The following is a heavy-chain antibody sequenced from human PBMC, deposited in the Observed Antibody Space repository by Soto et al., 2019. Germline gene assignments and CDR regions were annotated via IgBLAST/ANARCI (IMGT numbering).Heavy chain of an antibody. V-gene: IGHV3-23*01. CDR1: GFTFSSYA. D-gene: IGHD2-15*01. Sequence: AGGSLRLSCAASGFTFSSYAMSWVRQAPGKGLEWVSAISGSGGSTYYADSVKGRFTISRDNSKNTLYLQMNSLRAEDTAVYYCAKSPVVVAATLGYFDYWGQGTLVTVSS. J-gene: IGHJ4*02. CDR2: ISGSGGST. CDR3: AKSPVVVAATLGYFDY.